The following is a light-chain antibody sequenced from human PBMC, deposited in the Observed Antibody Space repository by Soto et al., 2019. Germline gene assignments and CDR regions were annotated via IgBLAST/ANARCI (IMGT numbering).Light chain of an antibody. V-gene: IGKV4-1*01. CDR1: QSVFYSPGNKDY. CDR3: QQYYPTSPT. J-gene: IGKJ1*01. Sequence: IVMTQSPVSLAVSLGERATINCKSSQSVFYSPGNKDYLARYQQKPGQPPKVLIYWASTRGAGVPDRFSGSGSGTDFTLTRIRVQAEYVAVYYCQQYYPTSPTFGQVTKVEMK. CDR2: WAS.